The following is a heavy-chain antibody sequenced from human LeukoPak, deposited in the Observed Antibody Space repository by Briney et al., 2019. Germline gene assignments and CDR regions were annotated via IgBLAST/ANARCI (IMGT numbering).Heavy chain of an antibody. J-gene: IGHJ3*02. V-gene: IGHV4-39*07. D-gene: IGHD2-2*01. CDR3: ARSGPAAGCPDAFDI. CDR2: IYYSGIA. CDR1: GGSISSSSFY. Sequence: PSETLSLTCTLSGGSISSSSFYWGWIRQPPGKGLECIGTIYYSGIAYYNSSLKSRVTISVDTSKNQFSLKLSSVTAADTAVYFCARSGPAAGCPDAFDIWGQGTMVTVSS.